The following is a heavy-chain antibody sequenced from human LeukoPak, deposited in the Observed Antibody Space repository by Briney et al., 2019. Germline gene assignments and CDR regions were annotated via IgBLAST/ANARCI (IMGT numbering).Heavy chain of an antibody. CDR3: ARYYYDSSGYYDDAFDI. V-gene: IGHV4-31*03. CDR2: IYYTGST. J-gene: IGHJ3*02. Sequence: SETLSLTCTVSSGSISSGGYYWSWIRQHPGKGLEWIGYIYYTGSTYYNPSLKSRVTISLDTSKNHFSLKLSSVTAADTAVYYCARYYYDSSGYYDDAFDIWGQGTMVTVSS. D-gene: IGHD3-22*01. CDR1: SGSISSGGYY.